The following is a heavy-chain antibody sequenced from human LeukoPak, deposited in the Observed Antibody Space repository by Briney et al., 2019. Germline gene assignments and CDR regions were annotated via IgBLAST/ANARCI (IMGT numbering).Heavy chain of an antibody. CDR2: IRYDGSNK. Sequence: PGGSLRLSCAASGFTFSSYGMHWVRQAPGKGLEWVAFIRYDGSNKYYADSVKGRFTISRDNSKNTLYLQMNSLRAEDAAVYYCAKDDRRGRWLQLEVVGIDYWGQGTLVTVSS. CDR1: GFTFSSYG. D-gene: IGHD5-24*01. V-gene: IGHV3-30*02. CDR3: AKDDRRGRWLQLEVVGIDY. J-gene: IGHJ4*02.